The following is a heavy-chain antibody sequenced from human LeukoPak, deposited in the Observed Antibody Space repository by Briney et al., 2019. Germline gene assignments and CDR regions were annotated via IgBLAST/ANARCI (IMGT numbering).Heavy chain of an antibody. CDR2: IWFDGSEQ. D-gene: IGHD3-16*02. Sequence: GRSLRLSCAASGFTFSTYAIHWVRQAPGKGLEWVAVIWFDGSEQYYADSVRGRFIISRDNSKSTSNLQLNSLRAEDTAVYYCAREGDSRWGELSPWGQGTLVTVSS. CDR3: AREGDSRWGELSP. V-gene: IGHV3-33*01. CDR1: GFTFSTYA. J-gene: IGHJ1*01.